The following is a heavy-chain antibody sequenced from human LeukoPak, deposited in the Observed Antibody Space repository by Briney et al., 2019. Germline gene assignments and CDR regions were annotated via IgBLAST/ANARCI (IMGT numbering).Heavy chain of an antibody. J-gene: IGHJ5*02. CDR2: ISAYNGNT. Sequence: GASVKVSCKASGYTFTSYGISWVRQAPGQGLEWMGWISAYNGNTNYAQKLQGRVTMTTDTSTSTAYMELRSLRSDDTAVYYCARDRYYYDSSGYYPWFDPWGQGTLVTVSS. CDR3: ARDRYYYDSSGYYPWFDP. D-gene: IGHD3-22*01. CDR1: GYTFTSYG. V-gene: IGHV1-18*01.